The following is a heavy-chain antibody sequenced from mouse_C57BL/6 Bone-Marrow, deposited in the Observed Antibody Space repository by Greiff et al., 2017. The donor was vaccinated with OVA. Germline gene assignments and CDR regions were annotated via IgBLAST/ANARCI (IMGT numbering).Heavy chain of an antibody. CDR3: ARDTEGGDFDV. V-gene: IGHV7-1*01. CDR2: SRNKANDYTP. CDR1: GFTFSDFY. Sequence: EVQGVESGGGLVQSGRSLRLSCATSGFTFSDFYMEWVRQAPGKGLEWIAASRNKANDYTPEYSASVKGRFIVSRDTSQSILYLQMNALRAEDTAIYYCARDTEGGDFDVWGTGTTVTVSS. J-gene: IGHJ1*03. D-gene: IGHD3-3*01.